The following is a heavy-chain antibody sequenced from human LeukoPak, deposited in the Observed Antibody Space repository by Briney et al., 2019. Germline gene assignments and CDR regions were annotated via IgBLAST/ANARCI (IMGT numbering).Heavy chain of an antibody. J-gene: IGHJ4*02. D-gene: IGHD3-22*01. CDR3: AKWAYYYDSSGYYFDY. Sequence: PGGSLRLSCAVSGFTFSGFWMSWSRQAPGKGLEWVASINSDGSEGYYADVVKGRFTISRDNSKNSLYLQINSLRAEDTAVYYCAKWAYYYDSSGYYFDYWGQGTLVTVSS. V-gene: IGHV3-7*03. CDR1: GFTFSGFW. CDR2: INSDGSEG.